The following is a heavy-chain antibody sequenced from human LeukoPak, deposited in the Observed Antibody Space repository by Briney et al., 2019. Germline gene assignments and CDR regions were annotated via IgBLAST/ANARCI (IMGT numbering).Heavy chain of an antibody. CDR2: INPNSGGT. CDR3: ARAVGHIVVVPAAGFDY. D-gene: IGHD2-2*01. CDR1: GYTITGYY. V-gene: IGHV1-2*02. J-gene: IGHJ4*02. Sequence: ASVKVSCKASGYTITGYYMHWVRQAPGQGLEWMGWINPNSGGTNYAQKFQGRVTTTRDTSISTAYMELSRLRSDDTAVYYCARAVGHIVVVPAAGFDYWGQGTLVTVSS.